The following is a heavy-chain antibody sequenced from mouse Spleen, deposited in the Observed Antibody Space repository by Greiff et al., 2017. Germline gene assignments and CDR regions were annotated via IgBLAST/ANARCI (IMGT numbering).Heavy chain of an antibody. CDR2: IWSGGST. V-gene: IGHV2-2*01. Sequence: VQVVESGPGLVQPSQSLSITCTVSGFSLTSYGVHWVRQSPGKGLEWLGVIWSGGSTDYNAAFISRLSISKDNSKSQVFFKMNSLQADDTAIYYCASLRVPYAMDYWGQGTSVTVSS. CDR1: GFSLTSYG. D-gene: IGHD3-1*01. CDR3: ASLRVPYAMDY. J-gene: IGHJ4*01.